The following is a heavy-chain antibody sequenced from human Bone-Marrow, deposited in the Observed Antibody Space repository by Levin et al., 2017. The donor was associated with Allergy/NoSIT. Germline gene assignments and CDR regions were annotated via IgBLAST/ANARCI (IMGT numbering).Heavy chain of an antibody. Sequence: GESLKISCTASGFTFGDYAMSWVRQAPGKGLEWVGFIRSKAYGGTTEYAASVKGRFTISRDDSKSIAYLQMNSLKTEDTAVYYCTREGITIFGVVPVYYYMDVWGKGTTVTVSS. D-gene: IGHD3-3*01. CDR1: GFTFGDYA. CDR2: IRSKAYGGTT. CDR3: TREGITIFGVVPVYYYMDV. J-gene: IGHJ6*03. V-gene: IGHV3-49*04.